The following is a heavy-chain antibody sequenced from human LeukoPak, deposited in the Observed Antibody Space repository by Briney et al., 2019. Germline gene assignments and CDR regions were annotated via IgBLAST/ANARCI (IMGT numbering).Heavy chain of an antibody. CDR3: ARLWNYGSGSPFGY. CDR2: IYYSGST. D-gene: IGHD3-10*01. J-gene: IGHJ4*02. CDR1: GGSISSYY. V-gene: IGHV4-59*08. Sequence: SETLSLTCTVSGGSISSYYWSWIRQPPGKGLEWIGYIYYSGSTNYNPSLKSRVTISVDTSKNQFSLKLSSVTAADTAVYYCARLWNYGSGSPFGYWGQGTLVTVSS.